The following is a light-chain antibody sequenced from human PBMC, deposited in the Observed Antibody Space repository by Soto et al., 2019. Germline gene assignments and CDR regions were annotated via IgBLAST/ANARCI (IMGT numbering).Light chain of an antibody. CDR2: GAT. V-gene: IGKV3-20*01. J-gene: IGKJ1*01. CDR3: QQYGDSPRV. Sequence: EIQMTQSPATLSVSLGDRATISCRASQSVSDNLAWYQQTPGQAPRLLLCGATKWATGMPDRFSGSGSGTDFTLTISRLEAEDFAVYYCQQYGDSPRVFGQGTKVDIK. CDR1: QSVSDN.